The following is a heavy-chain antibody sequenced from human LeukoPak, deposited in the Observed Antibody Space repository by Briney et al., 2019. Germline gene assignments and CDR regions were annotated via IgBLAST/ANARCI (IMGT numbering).Heavy chain of an antibody. CDR3: ARTTSLTASGYDY. CDR2: MNPYSGDR. V-gene: IGHV1-8*03. D-gene: IGHD4-17*01. Sequence: GASVKVSCKTSGYTFTSYHINWVRQATGQGLEWMGWMNPYSGDRGYAQKFQGRVSITSDTSISTAYMELSSLRSEDTAVYFCARTTSLTASGYDYWGHGTLVTVSS. J-gene: IGHJ4*01. CDR1: GYTFTSYH.